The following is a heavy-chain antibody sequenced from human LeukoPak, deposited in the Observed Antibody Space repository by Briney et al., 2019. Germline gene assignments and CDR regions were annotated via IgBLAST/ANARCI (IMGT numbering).Heavy chain of an antibody. CDR1: GFTFNIYA. CDR3: AKVSVAGLMRYYFDY. CDR2: TSGSGGST. J-gene: IGHJ4*02. Sequence: GGSLRLSCTASGFTFNIYAMNWVRQAPGKGLEWVSGTSGSGGSTYYADSVKGRFTISRDNSEDTLYLQMNSLRAEDTAVYYCAKVSVAGLMRYYFDYWGQGTLVTVSS. D-gene: IGHD6-19*01. V-gene: IGHV3-23*01.